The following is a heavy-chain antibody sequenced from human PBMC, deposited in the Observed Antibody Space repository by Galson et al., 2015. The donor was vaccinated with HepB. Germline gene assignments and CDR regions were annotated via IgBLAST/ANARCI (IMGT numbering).Heavy chain of an antibody. Sequence: SLRLSCAASGFTVSNYAMHWVRQAPDKGLEWVAVIPYAGSNKNYADSVKGRFTISRDNSKNTVYLQMTSLRAEDTAVYYCARDLVPSYSSSRYDYWGQGTLVTVSS. D-gene: IGHD6-13*01. CDR1: GFTVSNYA. CDR3: ARDLVPSYSSSRYDY. V-gene: IGHV3-30*04. CDR2: IPYAGSNK. J-gene: IGHJ4*02.